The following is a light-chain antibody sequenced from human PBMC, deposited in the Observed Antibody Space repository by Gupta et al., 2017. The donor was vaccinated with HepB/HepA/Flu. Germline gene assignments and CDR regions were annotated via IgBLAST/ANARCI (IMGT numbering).Light chain of an antibody. J-gene: IGKJ4*01. Sequence: IQMTQSPSSLSASVGDRVTITCRASQDINNYLTWFQQKPGKAPKSLIYGASSLQSGVPSKFSGSGSGTHFTLTINSLQPEDFATYYGQQDKSYPITFGGGTKVEIK. CDR1: QDINNY. CDR3: QQDKSYPIT. CDR2: GAS. V-gene: IGKV1-16*02.